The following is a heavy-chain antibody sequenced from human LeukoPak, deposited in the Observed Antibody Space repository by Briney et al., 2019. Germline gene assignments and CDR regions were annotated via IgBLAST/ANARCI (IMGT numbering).Heavy chain of an antibody. J-gene: IGHJ4*02. CDR2: IYADKST. CDR1: GLMVSNSY. D-gene: IGHD1-20*01. CDR3: ARRFNNDYLDY. V-gene: IGHV3-66*04. Sequence: GGSLRLSCAASGLMVSNSYISWVRQAPGKGLEWVSVIYADKSTYYADSVKGRFTISRDNFKDTVYLQMTSRRAGDTAVYFCARRFNNDYLDYWGQGTLVTVSS.